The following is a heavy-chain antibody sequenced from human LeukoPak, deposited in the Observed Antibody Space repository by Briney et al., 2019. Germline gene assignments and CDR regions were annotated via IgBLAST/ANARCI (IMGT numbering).Heavy chain of an antibody. V-gene: IGHV1-24*01. CDR1: GYTLTELS. Sequence: ASVKVSCKVSGYTLTELSMHWVRQAPGKGLEWMGGLDPEDGETIYAQKFQGRVTMTEDTSTDTAYMELSSLRSEDTAVYYCATDHYGSGSYYYYGMDVWGQGTTVTVSS. J-gene: IGHJ6*02. CDR2: LDPEDGET. D-gene: IGHD3-10*01. CDR3: ATDHYGSGSYYYYGMDV.